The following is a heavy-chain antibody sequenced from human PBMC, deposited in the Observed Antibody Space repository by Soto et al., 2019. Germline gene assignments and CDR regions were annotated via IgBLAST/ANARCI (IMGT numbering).Heavy chain of an antibody. CDR2: ITGNGGST. CDR1: GFTFSSYA. V-gene: IGHV3-23*01. D-gene: IGHD4-17*01. Sequence: PGGSLRLSCAASGFTFSSYAMSWVRQAPGKGLEWVSAITGNGGSTFYADSVKGRFTISRDSSKNTLYLQMNSLRAEDTAVYYCANHYGANSASRWYFDLWGRGTLVTVSS. CDR3: ANHYGANSASRWYFDL. J-gene: IGHJ2*01.